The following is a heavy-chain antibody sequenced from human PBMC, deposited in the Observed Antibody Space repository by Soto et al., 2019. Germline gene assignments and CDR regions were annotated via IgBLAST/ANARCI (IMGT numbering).Heavy chain of an antibody. J-gene: IGHJ6*03. D-gene: IGHD2-2*02. Sequence: PSETLSLTCTVSGGSISSSSYYWGWIRQPPGKGLEWIGSIYYSGSTYYNPSLKSRVTISVDTSKNQFSLKLSSVTAADTAVYYCAKAVVPAAIGSIYYYYMDVWGKGTTVTVSS. CDR3: AKAVVPAAIGSIYYYYMDV. V-gene: IGHV4-39*01. CDR1: GGSISSSSYY. CDR2: IYYSGST.